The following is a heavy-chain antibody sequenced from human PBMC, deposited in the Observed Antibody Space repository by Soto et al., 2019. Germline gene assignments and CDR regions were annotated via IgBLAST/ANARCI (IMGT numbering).Heavy chain of an antibody. Sequence: GSLRLSCAASGFTFSSYSMNWVRQAPGKGLEWVSSISRTSNYIYYTDSVKGRFTISRDNAKNSIYLQMNSLRAEDTATYYCASGVFGLVSPVIGGYWGQGTLVTVSS. CDR3: ASGVFGLVSPVIGGY. CDR2: ISRTSNYI. D-gene: IGHD3-3*01. CDR1: GFTFSSYS. J-gene: IGHJ4*02. V-gene: IGHV3-21*01.